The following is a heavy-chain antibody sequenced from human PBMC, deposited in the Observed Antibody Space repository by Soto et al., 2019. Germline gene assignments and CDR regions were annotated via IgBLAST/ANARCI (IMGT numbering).Heavy chain of an antibody. CDR2: VRYDGSYK. Sequence: QVQLVESGGGVVQPGRSLRLSCAASGFTFSSYGMHWVRQAPGKGLEWVAVVRYDGSYKDYADSVKGRFTISRDNWNNTVYVQMNRLRAEETAVYYCARGVSDWVTYGWFDPGGQGAMVIVSS. CDR1: GFTFSSYG. V-gene: IGHV3-33*01. D-gene: IGHD2-21*02. CDR3: ARGVSDWVTYGWFDP. J-gene: IGHJ5*01.